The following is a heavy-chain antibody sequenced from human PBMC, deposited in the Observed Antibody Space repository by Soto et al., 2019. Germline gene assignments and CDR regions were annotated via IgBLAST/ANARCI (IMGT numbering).Heavy chain of an antibody. CDR1: GFTFNTYA. J-gene: IGHJ2*01. V-gene: IGHV3-30-3*01. CDR2: ISYDGSNE. Sequence: QVQLVESGGCVVQPGRSLRLSCAASGFTFNTYAMHWVRQAPGKGLEWVAAISYDGSNEDYADSVKGRFTISRDDSKDTLYLQMNSLRSEDTAVYHCARASRFCTGGSCYSWYFSLWGRGTLVSVSS. CDR3: ARASRFCTGGSCYSWYFSL. D-gene: IGHD2-15*01.